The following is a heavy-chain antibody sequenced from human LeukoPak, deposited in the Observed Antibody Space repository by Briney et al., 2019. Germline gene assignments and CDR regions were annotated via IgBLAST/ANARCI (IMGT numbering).Heavy chain of an antibody. CDR1: GGSFSGYY. Sequence: SETLSLTCAVYGGSFSGYYWSWIRQPPGKGLEWIGYIYYSGSTNYNPSLKSRVTISVDTSKNQFSLKLSSVTAADTAVYYCARDESYYHYFDYWGQGTLVTVSS. V-gene: IGHV4-59*01. CDR3: ARDESYYHYFDY. D-gene: IGHD1-26*01. CDR2: IYYSGST. J-gene: IGHJ4*02.